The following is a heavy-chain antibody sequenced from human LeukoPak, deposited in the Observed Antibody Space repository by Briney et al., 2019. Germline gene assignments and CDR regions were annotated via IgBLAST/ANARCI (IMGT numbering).Heavy chain of an antibody. CDR3: ARDWDYSSSSGSDAFDI. Sequence: GGTLRLSCAASGFTFSSYGMNWVRQAPGKGLEWVSAISGSGGNTYYADSVKGRFTISRDNSKNTLYLQMNSLRAEDTAVYYCARDWDYSSSSGSDAFDIWGQGTMVTVSS. V-gene: IGHV3-23*01. D-gene: IGHD6-6*01. CDR2: ISGSGGNT. CDR1: GFTFSSYG. J-gene: IGHJ3*02.